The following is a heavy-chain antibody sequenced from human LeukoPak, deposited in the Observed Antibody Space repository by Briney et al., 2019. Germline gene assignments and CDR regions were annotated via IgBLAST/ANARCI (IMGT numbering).Heavy chain of an antibody. V-gene: IGHV3-21*01. Sequence: GGSLRLSCAASGFTFSSYWMSWVRQAPGKGLEWVSSISSSSSYIYYVDSVQGRFTISRDNAKNSLYLQMNTLRAEDTAVYYCARETPTSRAFDIWGQGTMVTVSS. J-gene: IGHJ3*02. CDR1: GFTFSSYW. D-gene: IGHD1-1*01. CDR3: ARETPTSRAFDI. CDR2: ISSSSSYI.